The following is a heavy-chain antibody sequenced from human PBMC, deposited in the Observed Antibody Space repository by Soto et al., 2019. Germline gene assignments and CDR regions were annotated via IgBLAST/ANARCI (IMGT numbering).Heavy chain of an antibody. CDR3: ARPLQLAVSGFDP. V-gene: IGHV4-39*01. J-gene: IGHJ5*02. CDR1: GDSISSSSYY. D-gene: IGHD3-3*02. CDR2: IHYRANS. Sequence: PSETLSLTCAVSGDSISSSSYYWAWIRQPPGKVLEWIGSIHYRANSYYSPSLKSRITISVDTSKNQISLRLSSVTAADTAVYYCARPLQLAVSGFDPWGQGTLVTVSS.